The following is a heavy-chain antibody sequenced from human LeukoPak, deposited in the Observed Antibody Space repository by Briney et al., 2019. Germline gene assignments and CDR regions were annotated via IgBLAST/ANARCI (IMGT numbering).Heavy chain of an antibody. Sequence: GGSLRLSCAASGFTFSSYAMSWVRQAPGKGLEWVSAISGSGGSTYYADSVKGRFTISRDSSKNTLYLQMNSLRAEDTAVYYCAKGPLVVALYNWFDPWGQGTLVTVSS. D-gene: IGHD2-15*01. CDR2: ISGSGGST. CDR1: GFTFSSYA. V-gene: IGHV3-23*01. J-gene: IGHJ5*02. CDR3: AKGPLVVALYNWFDP.